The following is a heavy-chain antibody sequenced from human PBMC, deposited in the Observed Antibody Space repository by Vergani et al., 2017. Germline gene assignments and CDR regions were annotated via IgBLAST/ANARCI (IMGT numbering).Heavy chain of an antibody. CDR1: GFTFSNAW. J-gene: IGHJ6*02. CDR2: IKRKTDGGTT. CDR3: TTATTGYSSGWGDDYYYGMDV. Sequence: EVQLVESGGGLVKPGGSLRLSCAASGFTFSNAWMSWVRQAPGKGLEWVGRIKRKTDGGTTDYAAPVKGRFTISRDESKNTLYLQMNSLKTEDTAVYYCTTATTGYSSGWGDDYYYGMDVWGQGTTVTVSS. D-gene: IGHD6-19*01. V-gene: IGHV3-15*01.